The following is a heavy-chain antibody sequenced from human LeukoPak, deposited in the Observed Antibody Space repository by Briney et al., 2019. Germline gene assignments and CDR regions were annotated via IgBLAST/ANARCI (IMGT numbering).Heavy chain of an antibody. J-gene: IGHJ5*02. CDR1: GFTFSSYA. Sequence: GGSLRLCCAASGFTFSSYAMRWVRQAPGKGLEWVSAISGGGGSTYYADSVKGRFTISRDNSKNTLYLQMNSLRAEDTAVYYCAKDPGSAIPWWFDPWGQGTLVTVSS. CDR2: ISGGGGST. CDR3: AKDPGSAIPWWFDP. D-gene: IGHD2-2*02. V-gene: IGHV3-23*01.